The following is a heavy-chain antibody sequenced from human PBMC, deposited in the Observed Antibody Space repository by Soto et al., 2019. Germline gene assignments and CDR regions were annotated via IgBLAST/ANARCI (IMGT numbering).Heavy chain of an antibody. CDR3: AKDRTFGPPLVRFDS. CDR2: ISGNGGST. V-gene: IGHV3-23*01. D-gene: IGHD6-6*01. CDR1: GFTFSVYA. J-gene: IGHJ4*02. Sequence: PWGSLRLSCGASGFTFSVYAMTCVRQAPWKGLEWVSSISGNGGSTYYADSVKGRFTISRDNSKSTLHLQMNSLRVEDTAVYYCAKDRTFGPPLVRFDSWGQGTLVTVSS.